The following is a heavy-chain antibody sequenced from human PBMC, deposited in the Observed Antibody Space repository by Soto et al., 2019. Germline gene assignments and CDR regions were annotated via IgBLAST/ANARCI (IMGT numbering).Heavy chain of an antibody. CDR3: ARGLLAVTAWWFDP. D-gene: IGHD2-21*02. CDR2: IYYSGST. Sequence: QLQLQESGPGLVKPSETLSLTCTVSGGSISSSSYYWGWIRQPPGKGLEWIGSIYYSGSTYYNPSLKSRVTISVDTSKNQFSLKLSSVTAADTAVYYCARGLLAVTAWWFDPWGQGTLVTVSS. V-gene: IGHV4-39*01. CDR1: GGSISSSSYY. J-gene: IGHJ5*02.